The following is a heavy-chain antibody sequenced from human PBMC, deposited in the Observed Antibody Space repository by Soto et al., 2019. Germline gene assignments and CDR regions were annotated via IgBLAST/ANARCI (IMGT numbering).Heavy chain of an antibody. Sequence: EVQRVESGGGLVKPGGSLRLSCAASGFTISTCSMNWVRQAPGKGLEWVSSISSSSRNIYYADSVKGRFTISRDNAKNSLYLQMNSLRAEDTAVYYSARDNGYDAATLDYWGQGTLVTVSS. V-gene: IGHV3-21*02. J-gene: IGHJ4*02. CDR1: GFTISTCS. CDR2: ISSSSRNI. CDR3: ARDNGYDAATLDY. D-gene: IGHD5-12*01.